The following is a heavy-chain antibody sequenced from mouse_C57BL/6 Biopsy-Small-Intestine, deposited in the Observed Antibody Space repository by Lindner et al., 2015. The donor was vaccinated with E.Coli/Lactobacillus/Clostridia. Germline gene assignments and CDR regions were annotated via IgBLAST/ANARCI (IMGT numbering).Heavy chain of an antibody. CDR2: ISVHNGNT. V-gene: IGHV1-7*01. CDR1: GYTFSSYG. D-gene: IGHD1-1*02. Sequence: SVKVSCKASGYTFSSYGISWVRQAPGQGLEWMGWISVHNGNTNYAQKLQGRVTMTTDTSTSTAYMELRSLRSDDTAVYYCARGVKMIRGIDIYAMDVWGQGTTVTVSS. CDR3: ARGVKMIRGIDIYAMDV. J-gene: IGHJ1*01.